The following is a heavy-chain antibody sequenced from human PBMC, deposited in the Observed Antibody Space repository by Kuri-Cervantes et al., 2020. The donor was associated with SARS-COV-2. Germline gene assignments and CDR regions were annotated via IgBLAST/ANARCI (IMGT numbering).Heavy chain of an antibody. CDR3: ALGYCSSTSCHPFDY. V-gene: IGHV4-38-2*02. D-gene: IGHD2-2*01. CDR2: IYYSGST. J-gene: IGHJ4*02. CDR1: GYSISSGYY. Sequence: SETLSLTCTVSGYSISSGYYWGWIRQPPGKGLEWIGSIYYSGSTYYNPSLKSRVTISVDTSKNQFSLKLSSVTAADTAVYYCALGYCSSTSCHPFDYWGQGTLVTVSS.